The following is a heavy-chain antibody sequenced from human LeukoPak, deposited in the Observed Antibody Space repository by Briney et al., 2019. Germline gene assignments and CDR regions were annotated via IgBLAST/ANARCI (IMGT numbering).Heavy chain of an antibody. Sequence: ASVKVSCKASGYTFTSYDINWGRQATGQGLEWMGWMNPNSGNTGYAQKFQGRVTMTRNTSISTAYMELSSLRSEDTAVYYCARLPGYSSSWYRYYYYYGMDVWGQGTTVTVSS. J-gene: IGHJ6*02. CDR1: GYTFTSYD. D-gene: IGHD6-13*01. CDR3: ARLPGYSSSWYRYYYYYGMDV. V-gene: IGHV1-8*01. CDR2: MNPNSGNT.